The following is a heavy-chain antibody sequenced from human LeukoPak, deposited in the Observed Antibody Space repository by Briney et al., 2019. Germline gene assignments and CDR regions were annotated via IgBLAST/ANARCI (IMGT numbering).Heavy chain of an antibody. CDR1: VFTFSNAW. Sequence: PGGSLRLSCAASVFTFSNAWMSWVRQAPGKGLEWVSVIYSGGTTYYADSVKGRFTISRDNSKNTLYLQMNNLRAEDTALYYCARGGYYDSSGYRYYFDYWGQGTLVTVSS. D-gene: IGHD3-22*01. V-gene: IGHV3-53*01. J-gene: IGHJ4*02. CDR2: IYSGGTT. CDR3: ARGGYYDSSGYRYYFDY.